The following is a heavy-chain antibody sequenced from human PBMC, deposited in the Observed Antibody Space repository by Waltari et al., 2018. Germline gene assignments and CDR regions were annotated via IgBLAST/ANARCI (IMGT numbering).Heavy chain of an antibody. V-gene: IGHV3-48*01. CDR3: ARMYYYDSSGYYPVDY. Sequence: EVQLVESGGGLVQPGGSLRLSCAASGFTFSGYSMNWVRQAPGKGLEWVSYISSSSSTIYYADSVKGRFTISRDNAKNSLYLQMNSLRAEDTAVYYCARMYYYDSSGYYPVDYWGQGTLVTVSS. D-gene: IGHD3-22*01. J-gene: IGHJ4*02. CDR2: ISSSSSTI. CDR1: GFTFSGYS.